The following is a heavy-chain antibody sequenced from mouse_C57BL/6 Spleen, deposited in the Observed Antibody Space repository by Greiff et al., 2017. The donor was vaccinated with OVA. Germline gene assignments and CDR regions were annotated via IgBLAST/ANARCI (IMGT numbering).Heavy chain of an antibody. V-gene: IGHV1-47*01. D-gene: IGHD1-1*01. CDR2: FHPYNDDT. CDR1: GYTFTTYP. J-gene: IGHJ2*01. Sequence: VQLVESGAELVKPGASVKMSCKASGYTFTTYPIEWMKQNHGKSLEWIGNFHPYNDDTKYNEKFKGKATLTVEKSSSTVYLELSRLTSDDSAVYYCARRYYGSSSYYFDYWGQGTTLTVSS. CDR3: ARRYYGSSSYYFDY.